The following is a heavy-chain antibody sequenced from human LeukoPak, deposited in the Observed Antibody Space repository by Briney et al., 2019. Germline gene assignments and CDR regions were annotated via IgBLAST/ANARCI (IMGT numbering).Heavy chain of an antibody. CDR2: ISGYIGNT. Sequence: ASENVSCKASGYTLTNHAINWVRQAPGQALEWKGWISGYIGNTNYAQKLQGRVTMTTDTSTSTGYMELRSLRSDDTAVYYCVRDRFDYWGQGTLVTVAS. CDR3: VRDRFDY. CDR1: GYTLTNHA. V-gene: IGHV1-18*04. J-gene: IGHJ4*02.